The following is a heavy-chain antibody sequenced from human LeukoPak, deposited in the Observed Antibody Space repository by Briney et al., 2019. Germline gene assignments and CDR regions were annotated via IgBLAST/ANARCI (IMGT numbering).Heavy chain of an antibody. Sequence: ASVKVSCKASGYTFTSYGISWVRQAPGQGLEWMGWISAYNGNTNYAQKLQGRVTMTTDTSTSTAYMELRSLRAEDTAVYYCAKDQGSGLGSYSWGYFDYWGQGTLVTVSS. D-gene: IGHD3-10*01. V-gene: IGHV1-18*01. CDR3: AKDQGSGLGSYSWGYFDY. J-gene: IGHJ4*02. CDR2: ISAYNGNT. CDR1: GYTFTSYG.